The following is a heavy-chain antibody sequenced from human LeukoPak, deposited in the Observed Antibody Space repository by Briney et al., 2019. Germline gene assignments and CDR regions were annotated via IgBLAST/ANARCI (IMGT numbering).Heavy chain of an antibody. CDR2: INHRGST. D-gene: IGHD1-26*01. V-gene: IGHV4-34*01. J-gene: IGHJ4*02. CDR3: AREMGNY. CDR1: GGSFSGYY. Sequence: SDTLSLTCAVYGGSFSGYYWSWIRQPPGKGLEWIGEINHRGSTNYNPSLKSRVTISVDTSKNQISLKLSSVTAADTAVYYCAREMGNYWGQGTLVTVTS.